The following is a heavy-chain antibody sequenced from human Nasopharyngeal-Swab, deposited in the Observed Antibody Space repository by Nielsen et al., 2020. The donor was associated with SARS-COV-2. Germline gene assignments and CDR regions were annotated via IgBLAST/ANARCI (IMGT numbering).Heavy chain of an antibody. CDR1: GITFSNHA. CDR3: AREDWGKLDY. CDR2: ISYDGINK. D-gene: IGHD7-27*01. Sequence: GESLKISCAASGITFSNHAWTWVRQAPGKGLEWVAVISYDGINKYYADSVKGRFTISRDNSKNTLYLQMNSLRAGDTAVYYCAREDWGKLDYWGQGTLVTVSS. J-gene: IGHJ4*02. V-gene: IGHV3-30-3*01.